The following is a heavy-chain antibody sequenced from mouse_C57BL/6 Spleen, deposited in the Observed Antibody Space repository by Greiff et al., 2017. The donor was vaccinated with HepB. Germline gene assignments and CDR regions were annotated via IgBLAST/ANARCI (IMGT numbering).Heavy chain of an antibody. Sequence: EVQLQQSGAELVRPGASVKLSCTASGFNIKDDYMHWVKQRPEQGLEWIGWIDPENGDTEYASKFQGKATITADTSSNTAYLQLSSLTSEDTAVYYCTTDGNYLRAPRSFAYWGQGTLVTVSA. D-gene: IGHD2-1*01. V-gene: IGHV14-4*01. CDR2: IDPENGDT. CDR3: TTDGNYLRAPRSFAY. CDR1: GFNIKDDY. J-gene: IGHJ3*01.